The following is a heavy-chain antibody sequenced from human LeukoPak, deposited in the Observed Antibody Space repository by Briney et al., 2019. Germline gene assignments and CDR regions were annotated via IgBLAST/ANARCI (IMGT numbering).Heavy chain of an antibody. CDR2: ISAYNGNT. CDR3: AREGTYSGSYRDDY. CDR1: GYTFSSYG. D-gene: IGHD1-26*01. V-gene: IGHV1-18*01. J-gene: IGHJ4*02. Sequence: GASVKVSCEASGYTFSSYGINWVRQAPGQGLEWMGWISAYNGNTRYAQKVQGRLTMTTDTSTSTAYLDLGSLRSDDTAVYYCAREGTYSGSYRDDYWGQGTLVIVSS.